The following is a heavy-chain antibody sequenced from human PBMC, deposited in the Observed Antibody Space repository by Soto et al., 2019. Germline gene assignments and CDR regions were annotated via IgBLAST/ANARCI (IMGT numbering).Heavy chain of an antibody. Sequence: SLTCTFSGGSISSGGYYWSWIRQHPGKGLEWIGYIYYSGSTYYNPSLKSRVTISVDTSKNQFSLKLSSVTAADTAVYYCARNIVLAGSRYIDHWGQGTLVTVSS. CDR2: IYYSGST. J-gene: IGHJ4*02. V-gene: IGHV4-31*03. CDR1: GGSISSGGYY. D-gene: IGHD6-19*01. CDR3: ARNIVLAGSRYIDH.